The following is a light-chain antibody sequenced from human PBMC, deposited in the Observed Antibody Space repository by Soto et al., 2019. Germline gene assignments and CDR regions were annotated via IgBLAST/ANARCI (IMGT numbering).Light chain of an antibody. V-gene: IGKV1-9*01. Sequence: DIQVTQSPSFLSASGGDTVTITCRASQGMSTYLAWYQQKSGKVPKLLIRSASTLQSGVPPRFSGGGSGTEFTLTISTLQPDDSGIYYCQQLNGYQLAFGGGTNVEIK. J-gene: IGKJ4*01. CDR2: SAS. CDR3: QQLNGYQLA. CDR1: QGMSTY.